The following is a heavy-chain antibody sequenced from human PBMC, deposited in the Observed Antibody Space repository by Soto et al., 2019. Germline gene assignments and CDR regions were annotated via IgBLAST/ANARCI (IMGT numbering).Heavy chain of an antibody. V-gene: IGHV4-39*07. CDR3: ARDKITGLFDY. D-gene: IGHD2-8*02. CDR2: IYYSGST. CDR1: GGSISSSSYY. J-gene: IGHJ4*02. Sequence: SETLSLTCTVSGGSISSSSYYWGWIRQPPGKGLEWIGSIYYSGSTYYNPSLKSRVTISVDTSKNQFSLKLTSVTAADTAVYYCARDKITGLFDYWGQGTLVTSPQ.